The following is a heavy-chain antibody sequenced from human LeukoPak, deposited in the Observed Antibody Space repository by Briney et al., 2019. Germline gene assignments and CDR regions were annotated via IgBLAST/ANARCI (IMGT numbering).Heavy chain of an antibody. V-gene: IGHV3-7*01. D-gene: IGHD5-24*01. CDR3: ARDHAAVATTYYFDY. J-gene: IGHJ4*02. CDR1: GFTFSSYW. CDR2: IKQDGSEK. Sequence: GGSLRLSCAASGFTFSSYWMSWVRQAPGKGLEWVANIKQDGSEKYYVDSVKGRFTISRDNAKNSLYLQMNSLRAEDTAVYYCARDHAAVATTYYFDYWGQGTLVTVSS.